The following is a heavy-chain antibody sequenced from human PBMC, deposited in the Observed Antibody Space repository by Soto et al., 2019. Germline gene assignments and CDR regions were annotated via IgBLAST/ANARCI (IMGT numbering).Heavy chain of an antibody. Sequence: EVELLESGGGLVRPGGSLRLSCAASGFTFSHYVLSWVRQSPERGLEWVSSISGSGSSVYVADSVRGRFIMSRDLSTNTVSLQMNSLRAEDTAFYYCAKVRASYLSASYFYYGLDVWGQGTTVTVSS. V-gene: IGHV3-23*01. D-gene: IGHD3-10*01. CDR1: GFTFSHYV. CDR3: AKVRASYLSASYFYYGLDV. J-gene: IGHJ6*02. CDR2: ISGSGSSV.